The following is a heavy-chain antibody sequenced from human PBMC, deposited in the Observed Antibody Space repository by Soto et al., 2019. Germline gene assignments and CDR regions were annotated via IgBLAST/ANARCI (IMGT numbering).Heavy chain of an antibody. CDR3: ARDDGGYRYGRRQYHFDS. CDR2: ISASSSI. V-gene: IGHV3-21*01. J-gene: IGHJ4*02. D-gene: IGHD5-18*01. Sequence: EVQLVESGGGLVKPGGSLRLSCAASGFPFSSYNMNWVHQAPGKGLEWVASISASSSIYYADSMKGRFTISRDNAKTSLYLHMNDLRAEDTAVYYCARDDGGYRYGRRQYHFDSWGQGTLVTVSS. CDR1: GFPFSSYN.